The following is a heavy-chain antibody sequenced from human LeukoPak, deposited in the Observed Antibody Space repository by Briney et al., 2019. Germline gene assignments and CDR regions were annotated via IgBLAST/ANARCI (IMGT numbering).Heavy chain of an antibody. Sequence: PGGSLRLSCAASGFTFSSYAMNWVRQAAGGGLGWVSVISGSGSNTYYADSVKGRFTISRDNSKTTLSLQMNSLRAEDTAVYYCATSFGPVIAAAGTGADWGQGTLVTVSS. CDR2: ISGSGSNT. V-gene: IGHV3-23*01. J-gene: IGHJ4*02. D-gene: IGHD6-13*01. CDR1: GFTFSSYA. CDR3: ATSFGPVIAAAGTGAD.